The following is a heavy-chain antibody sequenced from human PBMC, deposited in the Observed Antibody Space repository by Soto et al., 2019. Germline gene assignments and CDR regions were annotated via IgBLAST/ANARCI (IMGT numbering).Heavy chain of an antibody. CDR1: GYTFTSYD. CDR3: ARGADVLMVYAFGLDY. Sequence: ASVKVSCKASGYTFTSYDINWVRQATGQGLEWMGWMNPNSGNTGYAQKFQGGVTMTRNTSISTAYMELRSLRSEDTAVYYCARGADVLMVYAFGLDYWGQGTLVNVSS. CDR2: MNPNSGNT. V-gene: IGHV1-8*01. D-gene: IGHD2-8*01. J-gene: IGHJ4*02.